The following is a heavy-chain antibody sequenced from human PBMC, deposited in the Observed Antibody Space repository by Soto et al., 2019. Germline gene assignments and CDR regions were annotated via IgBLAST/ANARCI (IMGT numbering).Heavy chain of an antibody. D-gene: IGHD3-9*01. CDR1: GDSVGSDGYY. CDR3: ARRHDILTGPDAFDT. V-gene: IGHV4-31*02. J-gene: IGHJ3*02. CDR2: IYYSGST. Sequence: QVQVQESGPGLVKPSQTLSLTCTVSGDSVGSDGYYWTWIRQHPGKGLEWIGDIYYSGSTSYHPSPKCRVTISVDTSENHVSLKLNSVTAADTAVYYCARRHDILTGPDAFDTWGQGTMVTVSS.